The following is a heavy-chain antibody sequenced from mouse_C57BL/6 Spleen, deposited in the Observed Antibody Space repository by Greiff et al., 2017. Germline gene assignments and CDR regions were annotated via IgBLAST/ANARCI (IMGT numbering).Heavy chain of an antibody. CDR1: GYTFTDYN. Sequence: VQLQQSGPELVKPGASVKIPCKASGYTFTDYNMDWVKQSHGKSLEWIGDINPNNGGTIYNQKFKGKATLTGDKSSSTAYMELRSLTSEDTAVYYCARDYYGSSHYWYFDVWGTGTTVTVSS. V-gene: IGHV1-18*01. J-gene: IGHJ1*03. D-gene: IGHD1-1*01. CDR3: ARDYYGSSHYWYFDV. CDR2: INPNNGGT.